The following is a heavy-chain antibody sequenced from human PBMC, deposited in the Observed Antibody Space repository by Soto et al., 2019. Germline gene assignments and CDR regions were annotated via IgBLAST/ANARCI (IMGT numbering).Heavy chain of an antibody. CDR2: INHSGST. CDR3: ARGKRNYDFWSGYSHGGGYYMDV. V-gene: IGHV4-34*01. Sequence: SETLSLTCAVYGGSFSGYAWSWIRQPPGGGLQWIREINHSGSTNYNPSLKSRVTISVDTSKNQFSLKLSSVTAADTAVYYCARGKRNYDFWSGYSHGGGYYMDVWGKGTTVT. D-gene: IGHD3-3*01. CDR1: GGSFSGYA. J-gene: IGHJ6*03.